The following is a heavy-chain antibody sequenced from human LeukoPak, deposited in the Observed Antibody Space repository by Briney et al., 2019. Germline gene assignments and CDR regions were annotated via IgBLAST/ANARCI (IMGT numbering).Heavy chain of an antibody. CDR2: IYYNGIT. Sequence: SETLSLTCTVSGGSINSGSHYWSWVRQHPEKGLEWIGHIYYNGITYYNPSLKSRLTISVDTSKNQFSLKLNSVTAADMAVYYCARFFYYDRSGYYYFDYWGRGTLVTVSS. D-gene: IGHD3-22*01. V-gene: IGHV4-31*03. CDR1: GGSINSGSHY. CDR3: ARFFYYDRSGYYYFDY. J-gene: IGHJ4*02.